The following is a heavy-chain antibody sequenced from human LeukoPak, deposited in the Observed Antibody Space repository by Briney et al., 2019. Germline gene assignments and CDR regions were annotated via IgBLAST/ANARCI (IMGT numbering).Heavy chain of an antibody. V-gene: IGHV4-39*07. Sequence: PSETLSLTCTVSGDSISSSSYYWGWIRQPPGKGLEWIGSIYYSGRTYYNPSLKSRVTISIDTSNQFSLRLTSMTAADTAVYYCARGGDDYVWGSYRFWGQGTLVTVSS. CDR2: IYYSGRT. J-gene: IGHJ4*02. D-gene: IGHD3-16*02. CDR1: GDSISSSSYY. CDR3: ARGGDDYVWGSYRF.